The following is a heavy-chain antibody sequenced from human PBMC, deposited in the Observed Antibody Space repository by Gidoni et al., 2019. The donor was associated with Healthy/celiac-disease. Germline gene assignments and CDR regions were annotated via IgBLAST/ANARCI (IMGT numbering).Heavy chain of an antibody. J-gene: IGHJ6*02. Sequence: QVQLVQSGSEVKTPGASVKVSCKASGYTFTDYYMHWVRQAPGQGLEWMGWINPNSGGTNYAQKFQGWVTMTRDTSISTAYMELSRLRSDDTAVYYCARDREVESGYGMDVWGQGTTVTVSS. CDR1: GYTFTDYY. V-gene: IGHV1-2*04. CDR2: INPNSGGT. D-gene: IGHD1-26*01. CDR3: ARDREVESGYGMDV.